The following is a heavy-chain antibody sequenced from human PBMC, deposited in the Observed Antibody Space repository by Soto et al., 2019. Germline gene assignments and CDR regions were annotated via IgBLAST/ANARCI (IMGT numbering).Heavy chain of an antibody. V-gene: IGHV1-46*01. D-gene: IGHD3-3*01. Sequence: ASVKVSCKASGYPFTSYYMHWVRQAPGQGLEWMGIINPSGGSTSYAQKFQGRVTMTRDTSTSTVYMELSSLRSEDTAVYYCARATVLSPESGWGLYAFDIWGQGTRFTVSS. CDR1: GYPFTSYY. J-gene: IGHJ3*02. CDR2: INPSGGST. CDR3: ARATVLSPESGWGLYAFDI.